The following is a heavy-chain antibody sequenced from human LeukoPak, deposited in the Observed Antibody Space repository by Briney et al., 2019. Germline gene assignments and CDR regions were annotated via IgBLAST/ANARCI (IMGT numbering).Heavy chain of an antibody. Sequence: ASVKVSCKASGYTFTSYGISWVRQAPGQGLEWMGWISAYNGSTNYAQKLQGRVTMTRDTSISTAYMELSRLRSDDTAVYYCARDLQKAVAGHYYYYYGMDVWGQGTTVTVSS. D-gene: IGHD6-19*01. V-gene: IGHV1-18*01. CDR1: GYTFTSYG. J-gene: IGHJ6*02. CDR3: ARDLQKAVAGHYYYYYGMDV. CDR2: ISAYNGST.